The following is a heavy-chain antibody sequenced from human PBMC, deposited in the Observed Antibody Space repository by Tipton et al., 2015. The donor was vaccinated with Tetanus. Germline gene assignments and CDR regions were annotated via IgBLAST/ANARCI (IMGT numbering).Heavy chain of an antibody. Sequence: VQLVQSGAEVKKPGESLRISCKASGYEFISYWIAWVRQMPGKGLEWMGVIYPADSDIRNSPSFQGQVTMSVDKSTSTAYLQWGSLKASDSAMYYCARHSGGSEIGYYDDMDVWGQGTTVTVSS. D-gene: IGHD3-10*01. CDR1: GYEFISYW. V-gene: IGHV5-51*01. CDR3: ARHSGGSEIGYYDDMDV. CDR2: IYPADSDI. J-gene: IGHJ6*02.